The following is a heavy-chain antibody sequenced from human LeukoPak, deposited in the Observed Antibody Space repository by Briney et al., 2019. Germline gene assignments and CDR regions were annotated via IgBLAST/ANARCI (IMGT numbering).Heavy chain of an antibody. Sequence: ASVKVSCKASGYTFIGYYMHWVRQAPGQGLEWMGWINPNSGGTNYAQKFQGRVTMTRDTSISTAYMELSRLTSDDTAIYYCARDWFVDSGDDPFPFDYWGQGTLVSVSS. CDR2: INPNSGGT. CDR1: GYTFIGYY. D-gene: IGHD5-12*01. CDR3: ARDWFVDSGDDPFPFDY. V-gene: IGHV1-2*02. J-gene: IGHJ4*02.